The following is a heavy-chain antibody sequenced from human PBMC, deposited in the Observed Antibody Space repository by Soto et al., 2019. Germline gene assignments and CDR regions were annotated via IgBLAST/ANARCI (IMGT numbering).Heavy chain of an antibody. D-gene: IGHD3-10*01. J-gene: IGHJ6*04. CDR1: GFTFSSYA. CDR3: AKDSPLLLWFGDTWRMDV. V-gene: IGHV3-23*01. CDR2: ISGSGGST. Sequence: PGGSLRLSCAASGFTFSSYAMSWVRQAPGKGLEWVSAISGSGGSTYYADSVKGRFTISRDNSKNTLYLQMNSLRAEDTAVYYCAKDSPLLLWFGDTWRMDVWGKGTTVTVSS.